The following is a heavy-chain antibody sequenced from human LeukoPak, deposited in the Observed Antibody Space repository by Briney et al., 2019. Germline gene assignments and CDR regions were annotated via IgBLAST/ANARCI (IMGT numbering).Heavy chain of an antibody. J-gene: IGHJ4*02. D-gene: IGHD3-22*01. CDR2: IIPILGIA. V-gene: IGHV1-69*04. Sequence: SVKVSCKASGGTFSSYAISWVRQAPGQGLEWMGSIIPILGIANYAQKFRGRVTITADKSTSTAYMELSSLRSEDTAVYYCARAGYYDSSGYYWGTPQHYWGQGTLVTVSS. CDR3: ARAGYYDSSGYYWGTPQHY. CDR1: GGTFSSYA.